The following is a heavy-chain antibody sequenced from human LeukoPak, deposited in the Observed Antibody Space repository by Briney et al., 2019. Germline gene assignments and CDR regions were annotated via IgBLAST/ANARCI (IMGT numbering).Heavy chain of an antibody. V-gene: IGHV4-34*01. Sequence: PSETLSLTCAVYGGSFSGYYWSWIRQPPGKGLEWIGEINHSGSTNYNPSLKSRVTISVDTSKNQFSLKLSSVTAADTAVYYCARGMTYYYGSGSYKWFDPGGKGPLVTVSS. CDR3: ARGMTYYYGSGSYKWFDP. CDR2: INHSGST. CDR1: GGSFSGYY. J-gene: IGHJ5*02. D-gene: IGHD3-10*01.